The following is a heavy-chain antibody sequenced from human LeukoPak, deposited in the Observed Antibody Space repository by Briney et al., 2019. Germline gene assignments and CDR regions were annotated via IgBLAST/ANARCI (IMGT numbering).Heavy chain of an antibody. Sequence: PGGSLRLSCAASGFTFSSYGMHWVRQAPGKGLEWVAVIWYDGSNKYYADSVKGRFTISRDNSKNTLYLQMNSLRAEDTAVYYYAREITWELLGYFDYWGQGTLVTVSS. V-gene: IGHV3-33*01. CDR1: GFTFSSYG. D-gene: IGHD1-26*01. CDR2: IWYDGSNK. J-gene: IGHJ4*02. CDR3: AREITWELLGYFDY.